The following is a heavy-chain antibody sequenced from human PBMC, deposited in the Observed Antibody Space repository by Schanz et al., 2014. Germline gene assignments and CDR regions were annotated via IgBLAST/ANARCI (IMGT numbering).Heavy chain of an antibody. V-gene: IGHV1-2*04. CDR3: ARDDRAYYYGMDV. Sequence: QVQLVQSGAEVKEPGASVKVSCKASGYTFSDYYIHWVRQAPGQGLEWMGWINPNTGGTNFAQKFQGWVTVTRDTSISTVYMELSRVTYEDTAVYYCARDDRAYYYGMDVWGQGTTVTVSS. CDR2: INPNTGGT. D-gene: IGHD3-22*01. J-gene: IGHJ6*02. CDR1: GYTFSDYY.